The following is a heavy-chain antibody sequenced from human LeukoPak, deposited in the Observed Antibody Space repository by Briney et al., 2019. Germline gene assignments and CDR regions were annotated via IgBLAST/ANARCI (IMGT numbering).Heavy chain of an antibody. CDR2: IIWNGGST. Sequence: GGSLRLSCAASGFTFDDYGMSWVREAPGKGLEWVSGIIWNGGSTGYADSVKGRFTISRDNAKNSLYLQMNSLRAEDTAVYYCAGSGSYKYYFDYWGQGTLVTVSS. V-gene: IGHV3-20*04. D-gene: IGHD3-10*01. J-gene: IGHJ4*02. CDR1: GFTFDDYG. CDR3: AGSGSYKYYFDY.